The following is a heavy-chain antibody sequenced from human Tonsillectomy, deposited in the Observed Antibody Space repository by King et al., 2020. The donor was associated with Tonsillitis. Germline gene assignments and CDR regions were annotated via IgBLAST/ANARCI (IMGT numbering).Heavy chain of an antibody. J-gene: IGHJ4*02. CDR3: ARGHDYGDSLSFDY. V-gene: IGHV4-30-2*01. Sequence: QLQESGSGLVKPSQTLSLTCAVSGGSISSGGYSWSWIRQPPGKGLEWIGYIYHSGSTYYNPSLKSRVTISVDRSKNQFSLKLSSVTAADTAVYYCARGHDYGDSLSFDYWGQGTLVTVSS. CDR2: IYHSGST. D-gene: IGHD4-17*01. CDR1: GGSISSGGYS.